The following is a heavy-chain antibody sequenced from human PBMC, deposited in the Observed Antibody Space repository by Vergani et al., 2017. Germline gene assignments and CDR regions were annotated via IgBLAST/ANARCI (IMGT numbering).Heavy chain of an antibody. CDR3: ARVPDYYDSSGYYGIYFDY. J-gene: IGHJ4*02. D-gene: IGHD3-22*01. Sequence: QVQLVESGGGLVKPGGSLRLSCAASGFTFSDYYMSWIRQAPGKGLEWVSSISSSSSYIYYADSVKGRFTISRDNAKNSLYLQMNSLRAEDTAVYYCARVPDYYDSSGYYGIYFDYWGQGTLVTVSS. CDR2: ISSSSSYI. V-gene: IGHV3-11*06. CDR1: GFTFSDYY.